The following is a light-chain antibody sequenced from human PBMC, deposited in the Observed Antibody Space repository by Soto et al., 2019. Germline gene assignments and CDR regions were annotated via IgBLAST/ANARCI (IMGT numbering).Light chain of an antibody. CDR2: TAS. CDR3: QQFNNYPRT. CDR1: QGISNY. J-gene: IGKJ2*01. Sequence: DIRVTQSPSFLSASVGDRVTITCRASQGISNYLAWYQQKPVRAPKLLIYTASTLHSGVPSRFSGSGSGTEFTLTISSLQPEDFATYYCQQFNNYPRTFGQGTKLEIK. V-gene: IGKV1-9*01.